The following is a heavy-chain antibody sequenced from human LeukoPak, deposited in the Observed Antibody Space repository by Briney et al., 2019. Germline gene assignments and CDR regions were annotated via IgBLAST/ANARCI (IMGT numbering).Heavy chain of an antibody. J-gene: IGHJ4*02. CDR1: GFTFSSYS. Sequence: PGGSLRLSCAASGFTFSSYSMNWVRQAPGKGLEWVSSISSSSSYIYYADSVKGRFTISRDNAKNSLYLQMNSLRAEDTAAYYCARAFTGYYDSSGYYSRDYWGQGILVTVSS. CDR3: ARAFTGYYDSSGYYSRDY. D-gene: IGHD3-22*01. CDR2: ISSSSSYI. V-gene: IGHV3-21*01.